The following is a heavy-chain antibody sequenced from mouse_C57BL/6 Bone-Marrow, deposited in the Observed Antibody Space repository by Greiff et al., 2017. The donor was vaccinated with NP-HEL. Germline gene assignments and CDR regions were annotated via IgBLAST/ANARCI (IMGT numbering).Heavy chain of an antibody. J-gene: IGHJ1*03. CDR3: ARSDYYGSSYWYFDV. Sequence: QVQLQQSGAELVRPGASVKLSCKASGYTFTDYYINWVKQRPGQGLEWIARIYPGSGNTYYNEKFKGKATLTAEKSSSTAYMQLSSLTSEDSAVYFCARSDYYGSSYWYFDVWGTGTMVTVSS. CDR2: IYPGSGNT. CDR1: GYTFTDYY. D-gene: IGHD1-1*01. V-gene: IGHV1-76*01.